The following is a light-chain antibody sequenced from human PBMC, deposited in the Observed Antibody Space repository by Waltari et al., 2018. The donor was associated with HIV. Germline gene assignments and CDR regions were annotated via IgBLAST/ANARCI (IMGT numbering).Light chain of an antibody. CDR3: QQSYTTATT. J-gene: IGKJ5*01. V-gene: IGKV1-39*01. Sequence: DIQMTQSPSSLSASVGDRVTITCRASQTIDTFLEWYQQKPGKATKLLIATASSLQSGVPSRFSGSGSGTDFTLTISSLQPEDFVTYYCQQSYTTATTFGQGTRLEIK. CDR1: QTIDTF. CDR2: TAS.